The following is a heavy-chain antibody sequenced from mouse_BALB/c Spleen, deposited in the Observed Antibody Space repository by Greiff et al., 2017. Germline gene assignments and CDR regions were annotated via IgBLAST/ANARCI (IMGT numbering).Heavy chain of an antibody. V-gene: IGHV1-87*01. CDR3: ARMEVRRRNAMDY. D-gene: IGHD2-14*01. CDR1: GYTFTSYW. J-gene: IGHJ4*01. Sequence: LQESGAELARPGASVKLSCKASGYTFTSYWMQWVKQRPGQGLEWIGAIYPGDGDTRYTQKFKGKATLTADKSSSTAYMQLSSFASEDSAVYYCARMEVRRRNAMDYWGQGTSVTVSS. CDR2: IYPGDGDT.